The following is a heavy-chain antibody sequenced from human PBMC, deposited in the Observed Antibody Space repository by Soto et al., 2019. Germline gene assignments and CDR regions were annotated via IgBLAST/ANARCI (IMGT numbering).Heavy chain of an antibody. CDR1: GGSISTYY. D-gene: IGHD4-17*01. CDR3: ARGHLRVIDAFDI. J-gene: IGHJ3*02. Sequence: QEQLQESGPGLVKPSETLSLTCTVSGGSISTYYWSWIRQPPGKGLEWFGYIYDSGNTNYDPSLKSRVTISVDTSKNQFSLNLRSVTAADTAVYFCARGHLRVIDAFDIWGQGTMVTVSS. CDR2: IYDSGNT. V-gene: IGHV4-59*01.